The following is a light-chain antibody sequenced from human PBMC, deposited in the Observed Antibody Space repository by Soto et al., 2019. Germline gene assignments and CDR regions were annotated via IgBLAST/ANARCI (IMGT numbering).Light chain of an antibody. V-gene: IGKV3-11*01. Sequence: EIVLTQSPATLSLSPGERATLSCRASQSVSSYLAWHQQKPGQAPRLLIYDASNRATGIPARFSGSGSGTDFTLTISSLEPEDFAVYYCQQRSSWPITFGQGTRLESK. CDR2: DAS. CDR3: QQRSSWPIT. J-gene: IGKJ5*01. CDR1: QSVSSY.